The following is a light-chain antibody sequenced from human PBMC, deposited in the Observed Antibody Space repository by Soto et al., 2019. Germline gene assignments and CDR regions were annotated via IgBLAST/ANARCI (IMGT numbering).Light chain of an antibody. CDR2: DAS. CDR1: QNIKQF. J-gene: IGKJ2*01. V-gene: IGKV1-33*01. Sequence: DIQMTQSPSSVSASVGDRVTITCQASQNIKQFLSWYQVKPGKAPELLIYDASNMKTGVPPRFSGNGFRAHFTLSITNLQSEGMAHYYCLQYDNLPYVFGQGTKLEI. CDR3: LQYDNLPYV.